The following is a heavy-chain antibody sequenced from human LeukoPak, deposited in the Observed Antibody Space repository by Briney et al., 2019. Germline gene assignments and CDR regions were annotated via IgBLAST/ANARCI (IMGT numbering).Heavy chain of an antibody. V-gene: IGHV3-9*03. D-gene: IGHD2-8*02. CDR3: AKDEFVASDFTGAFDI. Sequence: GGSLRLTCAASGFTFDDYAMHWVRQAPGKGLEWLSGISWNSGSIGYADSVKGRFTISRDNAKNSLYLQMNSLRAEDMALYYCAKDEFVASDFTGAFDIWGQGTMVTVSS. CDR2: ISWNSGSI. J-gene: IGHJ3*02. CDR1: GFTFDDYA.